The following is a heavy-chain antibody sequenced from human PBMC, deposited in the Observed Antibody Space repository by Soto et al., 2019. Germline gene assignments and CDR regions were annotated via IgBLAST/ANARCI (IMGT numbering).Heavy chain of an antibody. CDR2: FSAYNGNT. V-gene: IGHV1-18*01. CDR1: GYTFTSYG. CDR3: ARVRTLWFGELLRHDAFDI. Sequence: QVQLVQSGAEVKKPGASVKVSCKASGYTFTSYGISWVRQAPGQGLEWMGWFSAYNGNTNYAQKLQGRVTMTTDTSTSTAYMELRSLRSDDTAVYYCARVRTLWFGELLRHDAFDIWGQGTMVTVSS. J-gene: IGHJ3*02. D-gene: IGHD3-10*01.